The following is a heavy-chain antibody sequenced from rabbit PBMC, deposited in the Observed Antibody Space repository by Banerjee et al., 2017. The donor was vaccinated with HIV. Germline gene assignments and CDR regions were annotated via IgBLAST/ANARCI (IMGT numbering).Heavy chain of an antibody. V-gene: IGHV1S45*01. D-gene: IGHD1-1*01. J-gene: IGHJ4*01. CDR2: IYAGSSGST. CDR1: GFSFSSNYY. Sequence: QEQLEESGGDLVKPEGSLTLTCTASGFSFSSNYYMCWVRQAPGTGLEWIACIYAGSSGSTWYASWAKGRFTVSKTSSTTVTLQMTSLTAADTATYFCARAYASSSGYPRYYFNLWGPGTLVTVS. CDR3: ARAYASSSGYPRYYFNL.